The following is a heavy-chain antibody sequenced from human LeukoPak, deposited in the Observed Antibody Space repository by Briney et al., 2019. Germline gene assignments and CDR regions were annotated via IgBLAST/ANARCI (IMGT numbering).Heavy chain of an antibody. V-gene: IGHV3-9*01. CDR2: ISWNSGSI. Sequence: GGSLRLSCAASGFTFDDYAMHWVRQAPGKGLEWVSGISWNSGSIGYADSVKGRFTISRDNAKNSLYLQMKSLRADDTALYYCAKDKLGVHSGTYFDYWGQGTLVTVSS. D-gene: IGHD3-16*01. J-gene: IGHJ4*02. CDR3: AKDKLGVHSGTYFDY. CDR1: GFTFDDYA.